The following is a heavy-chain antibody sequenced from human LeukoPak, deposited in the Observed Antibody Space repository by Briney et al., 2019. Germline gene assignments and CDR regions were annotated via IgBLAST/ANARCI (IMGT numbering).Heavy chain of an antibody. D-gene: IGHD3-22*01. J-gene: IGHJ3*02. CDR3: AREFTYYYDNSGYLLGAFDI. Sequence: ASVKVSCKASGYIFTSFTITWVRQAPGQGLEWMGWISAHNGKTNYAQRLQGRVTMTTDTSTSTAYMELRSLKPDDTAVYYCAREFTYYYDNSGYLLGAFDIWGQGTMVTVSS. CDR1: GYIFTSFT. V-gene: IGHV1-18*01. CDR2: ISAHNGKT.